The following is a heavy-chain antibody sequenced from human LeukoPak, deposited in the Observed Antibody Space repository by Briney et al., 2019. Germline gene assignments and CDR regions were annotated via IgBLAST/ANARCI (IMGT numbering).Heavy chain of an antibody. Sequence: RGSLRLSCAASGFTFSTYAMHWVRQAPGKGLKWVAVISYDGSNIFYADSVKGRFTISRDNSKNTLYLQMNSLRPEDTAVYYCAKSPTRWGAEGSFDIWGQGTMVTVSS. CDR2: ISYDGSNI. V-gene: IGHV3-30-3*02. J-gene: IGHJ3*02. D-gene: IGHD3-16*01. CDR3: AKSPTRWGAEGSFDI. CDR1: GFTFSTYA.